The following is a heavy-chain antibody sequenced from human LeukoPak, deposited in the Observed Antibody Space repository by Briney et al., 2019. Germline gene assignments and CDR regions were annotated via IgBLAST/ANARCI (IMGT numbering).Heavy chain of an antibody. J-gene: IGHJ3*02. Sequence: GGSLRLSCAASGFTFSGFGMHWVRQAPGKGLEWVAVISYGGSLKHYLDSVKGRFTISRDNSKNTVVLQMDSLRVEDTAIYYCAKKFSYGSGAGDALDIWGHGTLVTVSS. CDR2: ISYGGSLK. V-gene: IGHV3-30*18. CDR3: AKKFSYGSGAGDALDI. CDR1: GFTFSGFG. D-gene: IGHD3-10*01.